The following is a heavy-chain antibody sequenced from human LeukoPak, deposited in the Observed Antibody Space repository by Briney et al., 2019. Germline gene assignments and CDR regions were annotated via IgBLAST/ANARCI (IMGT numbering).Heavy chain of an antibody. CDR1: RFSFSSYG. D-gene: IGHD3-22*01. V-gene: IGHV3-33*01. CDR2: IWYDGSNK. Sequence: GGSLRLSCAASRFSFSSYGMHWVRQGPGKGLERVAVIWYDGSNKYYADSVKGRFTISRDNSKNTLYLQMNSLRAEDTAVYYCARGYYYDSSGHIDYWGQGTLVTVSS. CDR3: ARGYYYDSSGHIDY. J-gene: IGHJ4*02.